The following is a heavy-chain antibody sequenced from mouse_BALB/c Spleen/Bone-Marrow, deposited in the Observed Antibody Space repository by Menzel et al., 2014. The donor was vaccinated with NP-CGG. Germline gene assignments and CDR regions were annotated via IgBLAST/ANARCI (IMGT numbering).Heavy chain of an antibody. Sequence: VQGVESGAELVRPGSSVKISCKASGYAFSSYWMNWVKQRPGQGLEWIGQIYPGDGDTNYNGKFKGKATLTADKSSSTAYMQLGSLTSEDSAVYFCARRGPGFDYWGQGTTLTVSS. CDR2: IYPGDGDT. D-gene: IGHD3-3*01. V-gene: IGHV1-80*01. CDR3: ARRGPGFDY. CDR1: GYAFSSYW. J-gene: IGHJ2*01.